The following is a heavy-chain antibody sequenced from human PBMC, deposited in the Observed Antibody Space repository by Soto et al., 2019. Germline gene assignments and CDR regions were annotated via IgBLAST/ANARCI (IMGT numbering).Heavy chain of an antibody. D-gene: IGHD1-20*01. CDR3: ARWGQGRYDPRTYDY. CDR1: GGSISSGDYY. CDR2: IFYSGST. J-gene: IGHJ4*02. V-gene: IGHV4-30-4*01. Sequence: QVQLQESGPGLVKPSQTLSLTCTVSGGSISSGDYYWSWIRQPPGKGLEWIGYIFYSGSTYYNPSLRSRVTISVDTSKNQFSLKLSSVTAADTAVYYCARWGQGRYDPRTYDYWGQGTLVTVSS.